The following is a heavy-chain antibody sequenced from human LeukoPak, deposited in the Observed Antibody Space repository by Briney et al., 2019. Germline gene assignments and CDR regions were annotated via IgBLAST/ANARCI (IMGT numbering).Heavy chain of an antibody. CDR1: GFTFSSYS. CDR3: ARDRTVGATIYGRGAFDI. J-gene: IGHJ3*02. V-gene: IGHV3-21*01. CDR2: ISSGSNYI. Sequence: PGGSLRLSCAASGFTFSSYSMNWVRQAPGKGLEWVSSISSGSNYIYYVDSVKGRFTISRDNAKNSLYLQMNSLRGEDTAVYYCARDRTVGATIYGRGAFDIWGQGTMVTVSS. D-gene: IGHD1-26*01.